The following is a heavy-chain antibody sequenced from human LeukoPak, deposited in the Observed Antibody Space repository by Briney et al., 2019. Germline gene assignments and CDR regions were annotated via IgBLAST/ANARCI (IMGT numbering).Heavy chain of an antibody. V-gene: IGHV4-59*01. CDR1: GGSIIAFY. CDR2: IYYSGST. J-gene: IGHJ4*02. Sequence: PSETLSLTCTVSGGSIIAFYWSWIRQPPGKGLEWIGYIYYSGSTNYTPSLKSRVTMSVDTSKNQFSLKLSSVTAADTAVYYCARTPIYYFDSSGYYNWGQGTLVTVSS. D-gene: IGHD3-22*01. CDR3: ARTPIYYFDSSGYYN.